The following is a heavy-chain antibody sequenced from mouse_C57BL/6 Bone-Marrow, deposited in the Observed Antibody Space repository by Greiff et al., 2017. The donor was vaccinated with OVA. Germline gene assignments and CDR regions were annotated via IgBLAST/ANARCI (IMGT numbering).Heavy chain of an antibody. Sequence: EVQLKESGAELVRPGASVKLSCTASGFNIKDDYMHWVKQRPEQGLEWIGWIDPENGDTEYASKFQGKATITADTSSNTAYLQLSSLTSEDTAVYYCTMNWDVFAYWGQGTLVTVSA. CDR2: IDPENGDT. J-gene: IGHJ3*01. CDR3: TMNWDVFAY. D-gene: IGHD4-1*01. CDR1: GFNIKDDY. V-gene: IGHV14-4*01.